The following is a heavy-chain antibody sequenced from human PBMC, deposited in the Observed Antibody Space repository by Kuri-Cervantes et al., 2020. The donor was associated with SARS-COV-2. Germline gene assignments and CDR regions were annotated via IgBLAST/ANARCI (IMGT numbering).Heavy chain of an antibody. V-gene: IGHV4-38-2*02. Sequence: SETLSLTCTVSGYSISSGYYWGWIRQPPGKGLEWIGSIYHSGSTYYNPSLKSRVTISVDTSKNQFSLKLSSVTAADTAVFFCARFVLRDDEGYVYYFDYWGQGTLVTVSS. CDR2: IYHSGST. D-gene: IGHD3-16*01. J-gene: IGHJ4*02. CDR3: ARFVLRDDEGYVYYFDY. CDR1: GYSISSGYY.